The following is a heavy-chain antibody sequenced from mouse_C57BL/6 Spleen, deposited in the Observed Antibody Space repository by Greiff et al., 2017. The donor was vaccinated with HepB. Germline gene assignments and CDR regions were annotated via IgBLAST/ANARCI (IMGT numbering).Heavy chain of an antibody. V-gene: IGHV1-7*01. CDR3: ARSIYYDYDDGTAPYAMDY. CDR2: INPSSGYT. J-gene: IGHJ4*01. D-gene: IGHD2-4*01. CDR1: GYTFTSYW. Sequence: QVHVKQSGAELAKPGASVKLSCKASGYTFTSYWMHWVKQRPGQGLEWIGYINPSSGYTKYNQKFKDKATLTADKSSSTAYMQLSSLTYEDSAVYYCARSIYYDYDDGTAPYAMDYWGQGTSVTVSS.